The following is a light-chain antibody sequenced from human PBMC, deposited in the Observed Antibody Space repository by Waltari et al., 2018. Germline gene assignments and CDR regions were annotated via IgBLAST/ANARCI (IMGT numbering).Light chain of an antibody. J-gene: IGLJ3*02. CDR1: SSAVGNXLL. CDR3: CSYVGGTSWV. CDR2: EGN. Sequence: XSALTQPAXVSGSPGQSISISCTGSSSAVGNXLLLPWYQQHPGKAPKVIIYEGNKRPSGLXDRFXGSKSGNTASLTISGXQPDDEAXXYCCSYVGGTSWVFGGXTXLTVL. V-gene: IGLV2-23*01.